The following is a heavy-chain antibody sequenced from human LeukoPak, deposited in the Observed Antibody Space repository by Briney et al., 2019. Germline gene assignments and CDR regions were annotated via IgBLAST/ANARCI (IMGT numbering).Heavy chain of an antibody. Sequence: SETLSLTCAVSGGSISSGGYSWSWIRQPPGKGLEWIGYIYHSGSTYYNPSLKSRVTISVDRSKNQFSLKLSSVTAADTAVYYCASLYDILTGYYRRYNWFDPWGQGTLVTVSS. CDR2: IYHSGST. J-gene: IGHJ5*02. D-gene: IGHD3-9*01. V-gene: IGHV4-30-2*01. CDR3: ASLYDILTGYYRRYNWFDP. CDR1: GGSISSGGYS.